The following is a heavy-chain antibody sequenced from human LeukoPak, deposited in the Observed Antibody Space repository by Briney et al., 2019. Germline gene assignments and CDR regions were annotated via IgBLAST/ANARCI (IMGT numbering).Heavy chain of an antibody. J-gene: IGHJ4*02. CDR2: INTNTGNP. Sequence: GASVKVSCKASGYTFTSYGISWVRQAPGQGLEWTGWINTNTGNPTYAQGFTGRFVFSLDTSVSTAYLQISSLKAEDTAVYYCARDPGALQSGSWPNFDYWGQGTLVTVSS. D-gene: IGHD6-13*01. CDR1: GYTFTSYG. V-gene: IGHV7-4-1*02. CDR3: ARDPGALQSGSWPNFDY.